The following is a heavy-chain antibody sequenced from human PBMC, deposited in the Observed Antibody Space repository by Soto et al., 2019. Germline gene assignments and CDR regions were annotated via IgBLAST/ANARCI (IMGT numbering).Heavy chain of an antibody. D-gene: IGHD1-26*01. Sequence: ASVKVSCKASGYTFTSYAMHWVRQAPEQRLEWMGWINAGNGNTKYSQKFQGRVTITRDTSASTAYMELSSLRSEDTAVYYCARGGSLYWYFDLWGRGTLVTVSS. J-gene: IGHJ2*01. CDR1: GYTFTSYA. CDR2: INAGNGNT. CDR3: ARGGSLYWYFDL. V-gene: IGHV1-3*01.